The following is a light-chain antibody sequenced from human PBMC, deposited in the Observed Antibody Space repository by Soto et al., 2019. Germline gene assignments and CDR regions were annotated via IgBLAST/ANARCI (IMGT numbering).Light chain of an antibody. J-gene: IGKJ1*01. CDR3: QQRSQWPWA. Sequence: EIVLTQSPATLSLSPGERATLSCRASQSVSIDLAWYQQKPGQAPRLLIYDASNRATGIAARFSGGGSGTDFTLTISSPEPEDFEVYYCQQRSQWPWAFGTGTKVDIX. V-gene: IGKV3-11*01. CDR2: DAS. CDR1: QSVSID.